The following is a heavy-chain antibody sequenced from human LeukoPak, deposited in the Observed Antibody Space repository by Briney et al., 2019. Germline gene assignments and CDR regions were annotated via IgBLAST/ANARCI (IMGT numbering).Heavy chain of an antibody. CDR2: IYSGGST. CDR1: GFTVSSNY. CDR3: AMFPYYYDSSGYSGAFDI. D-gene: IGHD3-22*01. J-gene: IGHJ3*02. V-gene: IGHV3-53*01. Sequence: GGSLRLSCAASGFTVSSNYMSWVRQAPGKGLEWVSVIYSGGSTYYADSVKGRFTISRDNSKNTLYLQMNSLRAEDTAVYYCAMFPYYYDSSGYSGAFDIWGQGTMVTVSS.